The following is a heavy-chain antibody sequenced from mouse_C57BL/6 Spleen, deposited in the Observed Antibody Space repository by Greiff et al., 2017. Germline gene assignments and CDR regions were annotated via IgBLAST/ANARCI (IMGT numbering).Heavy chain of an antibody. CDR2: ISSKSNNYAT. J-gene: IGHJ3*01. D-gene: IGHD2-4*01. Sequence: EVQLVESGGGLVQPKGSLKLSCAASGFSFNNYAMNWVRQAPGKGLEWVARISSKSNNYATSYADAVKDRFTISRNNSESMLYLQMNNLKTEDPARYDCVRQSYDYESCFAYWGQGTLVTVSA. V-gene: IGHV10-1*01. CDR1: GFSFNNYA. CDR3: VRQSYDYESCFAY.